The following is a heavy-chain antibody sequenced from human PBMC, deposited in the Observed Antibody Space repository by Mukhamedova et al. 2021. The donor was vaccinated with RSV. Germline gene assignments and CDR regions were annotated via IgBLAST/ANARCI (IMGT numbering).Heavy chain of an antibody. CDR2: IYHSGST. D-gene: IGHD3-3*01. CDR3: ARNASTIFGVVRQYNWFDP. J-gene: IGHJ5*02. V-gene: IGHV4-38-2*01. Sequence: GSIYHSGSTHYNPSLKSRVTISVDTSKNQFSLKLTSVTAADTAVYYCARNASTIFGVVRQYNWFDPWGQGTLVTVSP.